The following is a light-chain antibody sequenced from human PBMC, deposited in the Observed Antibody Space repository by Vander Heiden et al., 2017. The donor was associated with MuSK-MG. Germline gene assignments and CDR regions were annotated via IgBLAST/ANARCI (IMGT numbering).Light chain of an antibody. CDR2: GAS. V-gene: IGKV3-20*01. J-gene: IGKJ1*01. CDR1: QSVSRNY. Sequence: EIVLTQSPGTLSLSPGDRATLSCRASQSVSRNYLAWYQKKPGRAPRLLIYGASTRATGIPDFTLSISRLEPEDFAVYYCQQYGSSSWTFGQGTKVEIK. CDR3: QQYGSSSWT.